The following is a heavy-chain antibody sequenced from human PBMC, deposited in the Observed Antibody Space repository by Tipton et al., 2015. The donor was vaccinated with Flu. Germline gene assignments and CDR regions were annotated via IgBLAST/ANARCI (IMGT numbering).Heavy chain of an antibody. CDR1: GGSFSGYY. CDR2: INHSGST. J-gene: IGHJ4*02. D-gene: IGHD6-19*01. Sequence: LRLSCAVYGGSFSGYYWSWIRQPPGKGLEWIGEINHSGSTNYNPSLKSRVTISVDTSKNQFSLKLSSVTAADTAVYYCARATGSSGWWYWGQGTLVTVSS. V-gene: IGHV4-34*01. CDR3: ARATGSSGWWY.